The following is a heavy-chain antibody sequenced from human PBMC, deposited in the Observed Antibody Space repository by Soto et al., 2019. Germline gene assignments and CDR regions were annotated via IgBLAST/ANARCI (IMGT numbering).Heavy chain of an antibody. CDR1: GGSINSYY. V-gene: IGHV4-59*01. Sequence: SETLSLTCTVSGGSINSYYWSWIRQPPGKGLEWIGYIYYSGSTNYNPSLESRVTISVDTSKNQFSLKLSSVTAADTAVYYCARGSHYDILTGYYFGFGMDVWGQGTTVTVSS. CDR2: IYYSGST. J-gene: IGHJ6*02. D-gene: IGHD3-9*01. CDR3: ARGSHYDILTGYYFGFGMDV.